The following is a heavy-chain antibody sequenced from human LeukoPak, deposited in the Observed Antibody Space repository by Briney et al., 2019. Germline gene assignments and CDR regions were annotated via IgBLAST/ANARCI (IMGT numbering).Heavy chain of an antibody. D-gene: IGHD1-14*01. Sequence: SSETLSLTCTVSGGSISSGNYYWSWIRQSPGKGLEWIGYIYYSGSVFYNPSLESGIIISLDTSKNQFSLKVTSLTAADSAVYYCARKTRTWSNWFDPWGQGTLVTVSS. CDR1: GGSISSGNYY. V-gene: IGHV4-30-4*01. CDR2: IYYSGSV. J-gene: IGHJ5*02. CDR3: ARKTRTWSNWFDP.